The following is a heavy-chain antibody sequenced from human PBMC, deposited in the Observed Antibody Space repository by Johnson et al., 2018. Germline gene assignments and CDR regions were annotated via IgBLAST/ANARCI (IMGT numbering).Heavy chain of an antibody. V-gene: IGHV3-9*01. Sequence: EVQLVESGGGVVQPGRSLRLSCAASGFTFDDYAMHWVRQAPGKGLEWVSGISWNSGSIGYADSVKGRFTISRDNAKNSLYLQMNSLRAEDTAVYYCAKTYYYDSRDAFDIWGQGTMVTVSS. CDR2: ISWNSGSI. CDR3: AKTYYYDSRDAFDI. CDR1: GFTFDDYA. D-gene: IGHD3-22*01. J-gene: IGHJ3*02.